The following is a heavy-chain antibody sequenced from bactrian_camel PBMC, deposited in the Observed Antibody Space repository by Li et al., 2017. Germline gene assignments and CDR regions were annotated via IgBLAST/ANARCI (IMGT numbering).Heavy chain of an antibody. D-gene: IGHD1*01. CDR2: IDSDEST. J-gene: IGHJ4*01. V-gene: IGHV3S53*01. Sequence: HVQLVESGGGSVQVGGSLRLSCTASGHTYSPYYCMGWFRRAPGQEREGVATIDSDESTSYAESVKGRFTISKDTANNTLFLQMNDLKPEDTAMYYCAADRFFYCRGTHLERAVYGQGTQVTVS. CDR1: GHTYSPYY.